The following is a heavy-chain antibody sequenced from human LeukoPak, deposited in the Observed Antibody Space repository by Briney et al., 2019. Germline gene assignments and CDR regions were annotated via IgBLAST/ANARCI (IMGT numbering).Heavy chain of an antibody. CDR3: AKVGLLWFGELIDY. J-gene: IGHJ4*02. D-gene: IGHD3-10*01. Sequence: GGSLRLSCAASGFTFSSYGMSWVRQAPGKGLEWVSAISGSGGSTYYADSVKGRFTISRDNSKNTLYLQMNSLRAEDTAVYYCAKVGLLWFGELIDYWGQGTLVTVSS. CDR1: GFTFSSYG. CDR2: ISGSGGST. V-gene: IGHV3-23*01.